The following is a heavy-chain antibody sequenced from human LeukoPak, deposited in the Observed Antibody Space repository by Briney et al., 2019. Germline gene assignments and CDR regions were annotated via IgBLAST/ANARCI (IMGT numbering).Heavy chain of an antibody. CDR1: GGSISSSDYY. CDR2: IYYSGGT. CDR3: ARQAGQNYGNWFDP. D-gene: IGHD3-10*01. Sequence: PSETLSLTCTVSGGSISSSDYYWGWIRQPPGKGLEWIGSIYYSGGTYYNPSLKSRVTISVDTSTNQFSLRLTSVTAADTAVYYCARQAGQNYGNWFDPWGQGTLVTVSS. V-gene: IGHV4-39*01. J-gene: IGHJ5*02.